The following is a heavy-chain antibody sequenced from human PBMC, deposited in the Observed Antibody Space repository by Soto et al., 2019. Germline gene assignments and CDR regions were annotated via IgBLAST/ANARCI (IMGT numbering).Heavy chain of an antibody. CDR1: GGTFSSYA. D-gene: IGHD3-3*01. CDR2: IIPIFGTA. V-gene: IGHV1-69*01. Sequence: QVQLVQSGAEVKKPGSSVKVSCKASGGTFSSYAISWVRQAPGQGLEWMGGIIPIFGTANYAQKFQGRVTITADEATSTAYMELTSLSSEDTAVYYCARAPADFWSGSPPGIWFDPWGQGTLFTVSS. J-gene: IGHJ5*02. CDR3: ARAPADFWSGSPPGIWFDP.